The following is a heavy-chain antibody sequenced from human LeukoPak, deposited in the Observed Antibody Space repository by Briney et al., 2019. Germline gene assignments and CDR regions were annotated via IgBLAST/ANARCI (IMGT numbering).Heavy chain of an antibody. CDR3: ARQRSTWELLESNWFDP. Sequence: PSETLSLTCNVSGGSISSYYWSWIRQPPGKGLEWIGYIYYSGSTNYNPSLKSRVTISVDTSKNQFSLKLSSVTAADTAVYYCARQRSTWELLESNWFDPWGQGTLVTVSS. CDR1: GGSISSYY. J-gene: IGHJ5*02. CDR2: IYYSGST. D-gene: IGHD1-26*01. V-gene: IGHV4-59*01.